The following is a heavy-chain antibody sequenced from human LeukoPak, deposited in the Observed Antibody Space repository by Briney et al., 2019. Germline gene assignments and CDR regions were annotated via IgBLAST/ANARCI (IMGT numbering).Heavy chain of an antibody. CDR3: ARVSSDSISYFDH. J-gene: IGHJ4*02. D-gene: IGHD3-22*01. CDR2: INSEGSTI. V-gene: IGHV3-74*01. CDR1: GITFSTYW. Sequence: GGSLRLSCAGSGITFSTYWMHWVRQARGKGLVWVSRINSEGSTISYADAVRGRFTISRDNAENTLFLQMNSLRAEDTAVYYCARVSSDSISYFDHWGQGTLGPVSS.